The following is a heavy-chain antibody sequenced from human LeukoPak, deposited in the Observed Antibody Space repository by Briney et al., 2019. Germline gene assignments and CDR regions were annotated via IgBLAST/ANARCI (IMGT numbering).Heavy chain of an antibody. J-gene: IGHJ5*02. CDR2: INPNSGGT. CDR1: GYTFTGYY. CDR3: ASLTYDSSGWNWFDP. D-gene: IGHD3-22*01. Sequence: ASVKVSCKASGYTFTGYYMHWVRQAPGQGLEWMGRINPNSGGTNYAQKFQGRVTMTRDTSISTAYMELSRLRSDDTAVYYCASLTYDSSGWNWFDPWGQGTLVTASS. V-gene: IGHV1-2*06.